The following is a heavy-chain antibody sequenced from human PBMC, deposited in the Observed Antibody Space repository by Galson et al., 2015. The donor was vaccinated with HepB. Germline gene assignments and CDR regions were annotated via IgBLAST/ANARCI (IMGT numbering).Heavy chain of an antibody. Sequence: SLRLSCAASGFTFNTYSIHWVRQAPGKGLEWVSVISYDGSNTYFADSVKGRFTISRDNSKNTLYLQMNSLRAEDTAVYYCARPVQMATGRSLGNSLDAFDIWGQGTMVTVSS. CDR2: ISYDGSNT. V-gene: IGHV3-30*04. J-gene: IGHJ3*02. D-gene: IGHD5-24*01. CDR1: GFTFNTYS. CDR3: ARPVQMATGRSLGNSLDAFDI.